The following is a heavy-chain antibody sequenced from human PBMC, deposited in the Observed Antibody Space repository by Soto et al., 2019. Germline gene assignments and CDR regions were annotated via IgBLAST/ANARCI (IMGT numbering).Heavy chain of an antibody. CDR1: GYSFTSYW. D-gene: IGHD6-13*01. Sequence: PGESLKISCKGSGYSFTSYWIGWVRQMPGKGLEWMGIIYPGDSDTRYSPSFQGQVTISADKSISTAYLQWSSLKASDTAMYYCASHSSSWYNGFDAFDIWGQGTMVTVSS. J-gene: IGHJ3*02. CDR2: IYPGDSDT. CDR3: ASHSSSWYNGFDAFDI. V-gene: IGHV5-51*01.